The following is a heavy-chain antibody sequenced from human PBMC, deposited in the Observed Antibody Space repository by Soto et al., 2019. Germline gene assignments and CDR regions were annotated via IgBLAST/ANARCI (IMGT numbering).Heavy chain of an antibody. V-gene: IGHV1-3*01. CDR3: AKDRPRRTSGYFFDY. CDR1: GNTVPNYA. D-gene: IGHD1-1*01. J-gene: IGHJ4*02. CDR2: INAGNGNR. Sequence: ASVKVSCKASGNTVPNYAIHWVRQAPGQRLEWMGWINAGNGNRKYSQKFQGRVTITRDTSASTAYMELSSLRAEDTALYYCAKDRPRRTSGYFFDYWGQGTPVTVSS.